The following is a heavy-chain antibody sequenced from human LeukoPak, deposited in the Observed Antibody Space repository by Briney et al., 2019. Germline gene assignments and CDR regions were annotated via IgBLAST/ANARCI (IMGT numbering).Heavy chain of an antibody. CDR2: INHSGST. CDR3: AGYYSSIYGMDV. Sequence: SETLSLTCAVNGGSFSGYFWSWIRQPPGKGLEWIGEINHSGSTYYNASLKSRITISVDTSKRQFSLRTNSVTAADTAVYFCAGYYSSIYGMDVWAKGPRSPSP. V-gene: IGHV4-34*01. CDR1: GGSFSGYF. D-gene: IGHD3-3*01. J-gene: IGHJ6*02.